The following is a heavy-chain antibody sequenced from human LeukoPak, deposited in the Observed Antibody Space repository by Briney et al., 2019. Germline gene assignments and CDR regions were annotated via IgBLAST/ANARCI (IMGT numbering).Heavy chain of an antibody. CDR2: ISGSGGST. D-gene: IGHD4-17*01. J-gene: IGHJ4*02. CDR1: GFTFSTYG. V-gene: IGHV3-23*01. Sequence: GGSLRLSCAASGFTFSTYGMSWVRQAPGKGLEWVSAISGSGGSTNYADSVKGRFTISRDNSKNTLYLQMNSLRAEDTAVYYCAKDSTVTTYYFDYWGQGTLVTVSS. CDR3: AKDSTVTTYYFDY.